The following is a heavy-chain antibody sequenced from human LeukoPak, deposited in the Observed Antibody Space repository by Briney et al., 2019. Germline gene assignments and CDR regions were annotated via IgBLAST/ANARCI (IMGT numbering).Heavy chain of an antibody. CDR2: INASGGST. D-gene: IGHD2-2*01. CDR3: ARDRGQLDAFDI. V-gene: IGHV1-46*01. Sequence: GASVKVSCKASGYTFTSYYMHWVRQAPGQGLEWMGIINASGGSTSYAQKFQGRVTMTRNTSTSTVYMELSSLRSEDTAVYYCARDRGQLDAFDIWGQGTMVTVSS. J-gene: IGHJ3*02. CDR1: GYTFTSYY.